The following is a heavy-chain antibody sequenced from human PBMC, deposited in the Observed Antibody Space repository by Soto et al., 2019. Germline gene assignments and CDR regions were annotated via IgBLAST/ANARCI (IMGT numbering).Heavy chain of an antibody. D-gene: IGHD1-26*01. CDR3: ARHEASGSYWLYSYYYYGMDV. CDR1: GGSISSYY. V-gene: IGHV4-59*01. CDR2: IYYSGST. J-gene: IGHJ6*02. Sequence: SETLSLTCTVSGGSISSYYWSWIRQPPGKGLEWIGYIYYSGSTNYNPSLKSRVTISVDTSKNQFSLKLSSVTAADTAVYYCARHEASGSYWLYSYYYYGMDVWGQGTTVTVSS.